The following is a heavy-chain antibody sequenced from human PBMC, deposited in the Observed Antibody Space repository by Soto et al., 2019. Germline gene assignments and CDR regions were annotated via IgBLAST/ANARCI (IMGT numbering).Heavy chain of an antibody. CDR1: GGSISSYY. CDR2: IYYSGST. Sequence: QVQLQESGPGLVKPSETLSLTCTVSGGSISSYYWSWIRQPPGKGLEWIGYIYYSGSTNYNPSLESRATTSVDTSKNPYSLKLSSVTAADTAVYYCARRWGFTFDYWGQGTLVTVSS. D-gene: IGHD1-26*01. V-gene: IGHV4-59*08. CDR3: ARRWGFTFDY. J-gene: IGHJ4*02.